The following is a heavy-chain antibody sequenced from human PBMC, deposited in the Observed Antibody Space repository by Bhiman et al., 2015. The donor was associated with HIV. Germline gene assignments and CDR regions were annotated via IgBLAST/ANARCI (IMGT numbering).Heavy chain of an antibody. J-gene: IGHJ6*02. D-gene: IGHD3-10*01. CDR3: ARDQAREVNGMDV. Sequence: QLVESGGGLVQPGGSLRLSCTASGFSFSTYTMNWVRQAPGKGLEWVSSISSSSSYIYYADSVKGRFTISRDNAKNSLYLQMNSLRAEDTGVYNCARDQAREVNGMDVWGQGTTVTVSS. V-gene: IGHV3-21*03. CDR2: ISSSSSYI. CDR1: GFSFSTYT.